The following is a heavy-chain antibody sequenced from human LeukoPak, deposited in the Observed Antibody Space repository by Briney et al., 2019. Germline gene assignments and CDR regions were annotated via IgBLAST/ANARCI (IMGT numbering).Heavy chain of an antibody. CDR1: GFTFSSYW. Sequence: QPGGSLRLSCAASGFTFSSYWMHWVRQAPGKGLVWVSRINGDGTSTDYADSVKGRFSISRGNAKNTLYLQMNSLRSEDTAVYYCAKEPHSDYSDHTDSFDIWGQGTMVTVSS. D-gene: IGHD4-17*01. CDR3: AKEPHSDYSDHTDSFDI. V-gene: IGHV3-74*01. CDR2: INGDGTST. J-gene: IGHJ3*02.